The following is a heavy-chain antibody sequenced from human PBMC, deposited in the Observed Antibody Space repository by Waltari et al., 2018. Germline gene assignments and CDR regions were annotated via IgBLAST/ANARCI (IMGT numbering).Heavy chain of an antibody. V-gene: IGHV3-7*03. CDR2: IKQDGSEK. CDR3: ARVFAEKYYGMDV. CDR1: GFTFSSYW. J-gene: IGHJ6*02. Sequence: EVQLVESGGGLVQPGGSLRPSCAASGFTFSSYWMSWVREAPGKGLEWVANIKQDGSEKYYVDSVKGRFTISRDNAKNSLYLQMNSLRAEDTAVYYCARVFAEKYYGMDVWGQGTTVTVSS.